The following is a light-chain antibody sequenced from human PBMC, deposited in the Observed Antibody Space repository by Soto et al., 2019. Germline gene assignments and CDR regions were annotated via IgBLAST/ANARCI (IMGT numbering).Light chain of an antibody. CDR2: SND. CDR1: SSNIGSNT. CDR3: AAWDGSLNGWV. Sequence: QSVLTQAPSASGTPGQRVTISCSGSSSNIGSNTVSWYQQVPGTAPKLLSYSNDQRPSGVPDRFSGSKSGTSASLAIGGLQSEDEADYYCAAWDGSLNGWVFGGGTKLTV. J-gene: IGLJ3*02. V-gene: IGLV1-44*01.